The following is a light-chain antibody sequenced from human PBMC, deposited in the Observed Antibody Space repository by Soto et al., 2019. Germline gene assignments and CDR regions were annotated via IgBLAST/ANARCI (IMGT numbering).Light chain of an antibody. CDR2: DSS. J-gene: IGKJ5*01. CDR3: QQLSHYPYT. Sequence: DIQLTQSPSFLSASVEDRVTISCRASYDISSSLAWYQQEPGKPPKLLIYDSSTLQTGVPSRFTGSGSGRKFTLTISGLQCVDFATYFCQQLSHYPYTFGQGTRLENK. CDR1: YDISSS. V-gene: IGKV1-9*01.